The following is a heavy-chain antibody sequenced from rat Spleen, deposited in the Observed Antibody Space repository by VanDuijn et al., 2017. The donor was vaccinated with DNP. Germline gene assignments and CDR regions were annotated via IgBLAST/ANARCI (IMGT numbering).Heavy chain of an antibody. CDR1: GYSITSNY. D-gene: IGHD4-1*01. J-gene: IGHJ2*01. CDR3: VRWVRALDY. CDR2: ISYSGNT. V-gene: IGHV3-1*01. Sequence: EVQLQESGPGLVKPSQSLSLTCSVTGYSITSNYWGWIRKFPGNEMEWIGHISYSGNTSYNPSLKSRIYITRDTSKNQVFLQLNSVTTEDTATYYCVRWVRALDYWGQGVMVTVSS.